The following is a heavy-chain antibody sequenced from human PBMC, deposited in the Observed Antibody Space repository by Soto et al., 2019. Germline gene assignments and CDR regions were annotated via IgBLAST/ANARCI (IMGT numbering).Heavy chain of an antibody. V-gene: IGHV4-39*01. CDR2: IYYSGST. D-gene: IGHD4-17*01. CDR3: ARHFYYGDYRGY. Sequence: QLQLQESGPGLVKPSETLSLTCTVSGGSISSSSYYWGWIRQPPGKGLEWIGSIYYSGSTYYNPSLKTRVTISVDTSKNQFSLKLSSVTAADTAVYYCARHFYYGDYRGYWGQGTLVTVSS. CDR1: GGSISSSSYY. J-gene: IGHJ4*02.